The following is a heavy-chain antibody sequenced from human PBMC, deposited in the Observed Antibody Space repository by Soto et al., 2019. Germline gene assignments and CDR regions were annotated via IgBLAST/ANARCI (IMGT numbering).Heavy chain of an antibody. CDR2: IYTSGST. Sequence: PSETLSRTCTVSGGSISSYYWSLIRQAAGKGLEWIGRIYTSGSTNYNPSLKSRVTMSVDTSKNQFSLQLSSVTAADTAVYYCPRDLGPYNWNYWWFDPWGQGTLVTVSS. CDR3: PRDLGPYNWNYWWFDP. D-gene: IGHD1-7*01. CDR1: GGSISSYY. V-gene: IGHV4-4*07. J-gene: IGHJ5*02.